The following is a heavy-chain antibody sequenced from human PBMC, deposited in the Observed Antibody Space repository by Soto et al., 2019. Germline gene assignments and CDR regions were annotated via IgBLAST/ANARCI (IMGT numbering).Heavy chain of an antibody. D-gene: IGHD3-10*01. CDR2: TYYRSKWYN. V-gene: IGHV6-1*01. J-gene: IGHJ4*02. Sequence: PSQTLSLTCAISGDSVSSNSAAWNWIRQSPSRGLEWLGRTYYRSKWYNDYAVSVKSRITINPDTSKNQFSLQLNSVTPEDTAVYYCARENMVRGVISGRSDYWGQGTLLTVSS. CDR3: ARENMVRGVISGRSDY. CDR1: GDSVSSNSAA.